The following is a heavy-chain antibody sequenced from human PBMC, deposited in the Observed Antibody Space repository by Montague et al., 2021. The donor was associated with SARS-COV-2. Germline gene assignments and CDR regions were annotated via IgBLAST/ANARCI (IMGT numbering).Heavy chain of an antibody. CDR1: GGSISSSSYY. J-gene: IGHJ6*02. Sequence: SETLSLTCTVPGGSISSSSYYWGWIRQPPGKGLEWIGSIYYSGSTYYXXXLKSRVTISVDTSKNQFSLKLSSVTAADTAVYYCAKHDDILTTYYYYYGMDVWGQGTTVTVS. CDR2: IYYSGST. V-gene: IGHV4-39*01. CDR3: AKHDDILTTYYYYYGMDV. D-gene: IGHD3-9*01.